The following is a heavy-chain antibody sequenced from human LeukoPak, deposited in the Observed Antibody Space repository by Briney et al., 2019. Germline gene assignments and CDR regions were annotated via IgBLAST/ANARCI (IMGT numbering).Heavy chain of an antibody. D-gene: IGHD3-10*02. Sequence: PGGSLRLSCAASGFTFDDYAMHWVRQAPGKGLEWVSGISWNSGSIGYADSVKGRFTISRDNAKNSLYLQMNSLRAEETAVYYCAELGITMIGGVWGKGTTVTISS. J-gene: IGHJ6*04. CDR3: AELGITMIGGV. CDR1: GFTFDDYA. CDR2: ISWNSGSI. V-gene: IGHV3-9*01.